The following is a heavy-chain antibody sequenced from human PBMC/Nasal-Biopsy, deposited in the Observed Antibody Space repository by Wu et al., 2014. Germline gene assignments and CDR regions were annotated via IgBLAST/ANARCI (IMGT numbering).Heavy chain of an antibody. CDR3: ARHRWEGTWSFDY. CDR2: ICQSGNT. J-gene: IGHJ4*02. V-gene: IGHV4-59*05. D-gene: IGHD1-26*01. Sequence: LSLTCTVSGVPVSSYCWAWIRQPAGKGLEVIGRICQSGNTYYNPSLKSRVTVSVDTSKNQFSLKLSSVTAADTAVYYCARHRWEGTWSFDYWGQGTLVTVSS. CDR1: GVPVSSYC.